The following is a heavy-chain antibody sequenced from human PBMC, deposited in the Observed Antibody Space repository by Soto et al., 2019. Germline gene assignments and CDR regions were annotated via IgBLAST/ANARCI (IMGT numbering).Heavy chain of an antibody. D-gene: IGHD1-1*01. CDR2: ISASGGST. V-gene: IGHV3-23*01. J-gene: IGHJ4*02. CDR1: GFTFSSDD. CDR3: AREIVTTGDYYFDS. Sequence: GGSLRLSCAASGFTFSSDDMSWVRQAPGKGLEWVSSISASGGSTYYADSVKGRFTISRDTAKNTLYLQMNSLRAEDTAVYYCAREIVTTGDYYFDSWGLGTLVTVSS.